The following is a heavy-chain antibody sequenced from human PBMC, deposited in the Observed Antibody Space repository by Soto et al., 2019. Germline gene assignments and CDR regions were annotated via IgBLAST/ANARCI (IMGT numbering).Heavy chain of an antibody. CDR3: ARQRTSVVTQAYFDV. V-gene: IGHV4-39*01. J-gene: IGHJ4*02. D-gene: IGHD2-21*02. CDR2: IYYSGST. CDR1: GDSMSSRSYY. Sequence: SETPSLTGTFAGDSMSSRSYYWGWIRLPPGKGLEWIGSIYYSGSTYNNPSLRSRVSMSIDTSKDQFSLKLKSVTAPDTALYFCARQRTSVVTQAYFDVWGPGSLVTVSS.